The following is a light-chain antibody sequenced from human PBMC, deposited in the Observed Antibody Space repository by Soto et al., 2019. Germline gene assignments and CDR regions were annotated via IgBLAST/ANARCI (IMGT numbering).Light chain of an antibody. V-gene: IGKV1-5*03. Sequence: DIQMSQSPSTLSASVGDRVTITCRASHSVSTWLAWYQQKPGKAPKLLIYKASSLESGVPSRFSGSGSGTEFTLTTSSLQPDDFATYYCQQYDGYSRTFGQGTKLEIK. CDR1: HSVSTW. J-gene: IGKJ2*01. CDR2: KAS. CDR3: QQYDGYSRT.